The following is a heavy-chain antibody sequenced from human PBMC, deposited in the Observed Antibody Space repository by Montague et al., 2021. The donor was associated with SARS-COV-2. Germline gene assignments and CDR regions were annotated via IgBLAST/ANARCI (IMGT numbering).Heavy chain of an antibody. CDR2: INHSGST. V-gene: IGHV4-34*01. D-gene: IGHD2-2*01. Sequence: ETLSLTCAVYGGSFSGYHWSWIRQPPGKGLEWIGEINHSGSTNYNPPLKSRVTISVDTSKNQFSLKLSSVTAADTAVYYCTREGYQVLWSDYYYYGMDVWGQGTTVTVSS. CDR1: GGSFSGYH. J-gene: IGHJ6*02. CDR3: TREGYQVLWSDYYYYGMDV.